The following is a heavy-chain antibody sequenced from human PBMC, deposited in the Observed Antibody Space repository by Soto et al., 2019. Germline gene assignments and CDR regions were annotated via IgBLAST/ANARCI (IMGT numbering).Heavy chain of an antibody. J-gene: IGHJ6*02. V-gene: IGHV1-18*04. CDR1: GYTFTSYG. CDR3: ARAVLEERGYYGMDV. Sequence: WASVKVSCKASGYTFTSYGISWVRQAPGQGLEWMGWISAYNGNTNYAQKLQGRVTMTTDTSTSTAYMELRSLRSDDTAVYYCARAVLEERGYYGMDVWGQGTTVTVSS. CDR2: ISAYNGNT.